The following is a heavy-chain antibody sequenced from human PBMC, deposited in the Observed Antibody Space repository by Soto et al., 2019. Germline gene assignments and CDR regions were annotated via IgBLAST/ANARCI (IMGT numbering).Heavy chain of an antibody. D-gene: IGHD3-10*01. J-gene: IGHJ5*02. CDR2: ISAYNGNT. CDR3: ARDRRITMVRGVPGGWFDP. V-gene: IGHV1-18*01. CDR1: GYTFTSYG. Sequence: VASVKVSCKASGYTFTSYGISWVRQAPGQGLEWMGWISAYNGNTNYAQKLQGRVTMTTDTSTSTAYMELRSLRSDDTAVYYCARDRRITMVRGVPGGWFDPWGQGTLVTVSS.